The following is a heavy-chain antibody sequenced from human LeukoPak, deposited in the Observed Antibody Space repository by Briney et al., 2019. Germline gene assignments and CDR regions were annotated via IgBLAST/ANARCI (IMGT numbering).Heavy chain of an antibody. CDR3: ARIPVAGDFDY. J-gene: IGHJ4*02. Sequence: SETLSLTCTVSGGSISSSSYYWGWIRQPPGKGLEWIGSIYYSGSTYHNPSLKSRVTISVDTSKNQFSLKLSSVTAADTAVYYCARIPVAGDFDYWGQGTLVTVSS. D-gene: IGHD6-19*01. V-gene: IGHV4-39*01. CDR1: GGSISSSSYY. CDR2: IYYSGST.